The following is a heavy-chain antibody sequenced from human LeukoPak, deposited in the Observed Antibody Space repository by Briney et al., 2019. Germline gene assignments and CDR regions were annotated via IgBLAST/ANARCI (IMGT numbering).Heavy chain of an antibody. V-gene: IGHV3-7*01. Sequence: PGGSLRLSCAASGFTFSNYWMTWVRQAPGKGLEWVANINQDGGEKYYVDSVRGRFTISRDNAKNSLYLQMNSLRAEDTAVYYCARDVVGASGLANYWGQGTLVTVSS. D-gene: IGHD1-26*01. CDR2: INQDGGEK. J-gene: IGHJ4*02. CDR3: ARDVVGASGLANY. CDR1: GFTFSNYW.